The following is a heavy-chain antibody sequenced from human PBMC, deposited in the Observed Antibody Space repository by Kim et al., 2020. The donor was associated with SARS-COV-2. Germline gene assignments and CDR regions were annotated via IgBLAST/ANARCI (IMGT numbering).Heavy chain of an antibody. V-gene: IGHV1-18*01. J-gene: IGHJ5*02. CDR3: ATGIAAAGIGWFDP. Sequence: AQKLQGRVTMTTDTSTSTAYMELRSLRSDDTAVYYCATGIAAAGIGWFDPWGQGTLVTVSS. D-gene: IGHD6-13*01.